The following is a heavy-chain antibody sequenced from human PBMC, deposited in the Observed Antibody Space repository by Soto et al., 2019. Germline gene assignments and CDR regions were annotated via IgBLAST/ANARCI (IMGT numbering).Heavy chain of an antibody. CDR1: GGTFSGYA. Sequence: SVKVACKASGGTFSGYAISWVREATGQGLEWMGGIIPIFGTANYAQKFQGRVTITADKSTSTAYMELSSLRSEDTAVYYCARDQNDSSGDTGYWGQGTLVTVSS. CDR3: ARDQNDSSGDTGY. J-gene: IGHJ4*02. D-gene: IGHD3-22*01. CDR2: IIPIFGTA. V-gene: IGHV1-69*06.